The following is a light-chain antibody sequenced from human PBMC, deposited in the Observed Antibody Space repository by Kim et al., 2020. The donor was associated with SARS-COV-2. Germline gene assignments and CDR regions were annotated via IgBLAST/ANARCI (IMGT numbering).Light chain of an antibody. V-gene: IGKV1-39*01. J-gene: IGKJ1*01. CDR1: QDISRC. CDR3: QQTNSAPLT. Sequence: DIQMTQSPSSLSASVGDRVTITCRASQDISRCLNWYQQKPGKAPKLLIYTASSLQSGVPSRFTGSGSETDFTLTISSLQPEDFATYYCQQTNSAPLTFGQGTKVDIK. CDR2: TAS.